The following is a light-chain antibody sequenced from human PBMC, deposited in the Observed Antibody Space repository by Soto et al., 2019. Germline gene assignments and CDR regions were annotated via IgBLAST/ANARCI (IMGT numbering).Light chain of an antibody. J-gene: IGKJ2*01. CDR3: QQYNSYPYT. Sequence: DIQMTQSPSTLSASVGDRVTITCRAXXSISSWLAWYQQKPGKAPKLLIYDASSLESGVPSRFSGSGSGTEFTLTISSLQPDDFATYYCQQYNSYPYTFGQGTKLEIK. CDR2: DAS. CDR1: XSISSW. V-gene: IGKV1-5*01.